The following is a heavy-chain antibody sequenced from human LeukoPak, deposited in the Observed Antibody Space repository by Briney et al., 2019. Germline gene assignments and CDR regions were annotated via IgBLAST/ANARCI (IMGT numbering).Heavy chain of an antibody. CDR1: GFTFSSYW. CDR3: ARDSSTRLTPSNWFDP. J-gene: IGHJ5*02. D-gene: IGHD2-2*01. V-gene: IGHV3-74*01. Sequence: PGGSLRLSCAASGFTFSSYWMHWVRQAPGKGLVWVSRINSDGSSTSYADSVKGRFTISRDNAKNTLYLQMNSLSAEDTAVYYCARDSSTRLTPSNWFDPWGQGTLVTVSS. CDR2: INSDGSST.